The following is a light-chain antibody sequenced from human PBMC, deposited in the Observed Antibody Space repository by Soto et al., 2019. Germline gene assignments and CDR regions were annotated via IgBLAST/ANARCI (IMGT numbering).Light chain of an antibody. CDR2: FGS. J-gene: IGKJ5*01. CDR1: QSLLYNNTYNY. Sequence: DVVMTQSPLYLPVTPGEPASISCRSSQSLLYNNTYNYLDWYVQKPGQSPQLLIYFGSNRAPGVPDRFSGSGSGTDFTLKINRVEAEDVGTYYCMQALQSLTFGQGTRLEIK. CDR3: MQALQSLT. V-gene: IGKV2-28*01.